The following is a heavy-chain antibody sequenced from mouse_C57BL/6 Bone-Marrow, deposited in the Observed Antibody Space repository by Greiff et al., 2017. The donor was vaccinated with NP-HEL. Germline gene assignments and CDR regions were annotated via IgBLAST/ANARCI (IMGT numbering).Heavy chain of an antibody. V-gene: IGHV1-15*01. J-gene: IGHJ2*01. CDR3: TVSTMVTTGDY. CDR2: IDPETGGT. CDR1: GYTFTDYE. D-gene: IGHD2-2*01. Sequence: QVQLQQSGAELVRPGASVTLSCKASGYTFTDYEMHWVKQTPVHGLEWIGAIDPETGGTAYNQKFKGKAILTADKSSSTAYMELRSLTSEDSAVYYCTVSTMVTTGDYGGQGTTLTVSS.